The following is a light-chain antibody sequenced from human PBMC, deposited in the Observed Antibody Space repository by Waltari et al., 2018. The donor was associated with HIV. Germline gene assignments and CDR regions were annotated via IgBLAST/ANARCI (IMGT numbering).Light chain of an antibody. CDR1: SSDTGNYNL. V-gene: IGLV2-23*01. Sequence: QSALTQPASVSGSPGQSITISCTGTSSDTGNYNLVSWYQLYPGKSPKLLIYADNKRPSGVSNRFSGSKSADTASLTISGPQAEDEADYYCCAYAGGLEFGGGTKLTVL. J-gene: IGLJ2*01. CDR2: ADN. CDR3: CAYAGGLE.